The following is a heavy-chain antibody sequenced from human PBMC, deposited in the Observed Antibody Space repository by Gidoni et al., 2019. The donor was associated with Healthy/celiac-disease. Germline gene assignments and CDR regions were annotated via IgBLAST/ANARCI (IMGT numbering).Heavy chain of an antibody. J-gene: IGHJ6*02. CDR2: ISSSSSYI. CDR1: GFTFSSYS. CDR3: ARDPSGTTQRYPHYGMDV. D-gene: IGHD1-1*01. V-gene: IGHV3-21*01. Sequence: EVQLVESGGGLVKPGGSLRLSCSASGFTFSSYSMIWVRQAPGKGLEWVSSISSSSSYIYYADSVKGVFTISRNNAKNSLYLQMNSLRAENTAVYYCARDPSGTTQRYPHYGMDVWGQGTTVTVSS.